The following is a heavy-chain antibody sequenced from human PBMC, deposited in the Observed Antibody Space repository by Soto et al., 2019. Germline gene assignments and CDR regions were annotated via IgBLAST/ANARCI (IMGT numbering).Heavy chain of an antibody. CDR1: GGSISVEHYH. CDR2: IHYSGRV. Sequence: QVQLQESDPGLVRPSQTLSLTCTVSGGSISVEHYHWTWIRQPPGKGLEWIGYIHYSGRVYYNPSPPSRLFLSVDTAQNLFPPEMASVDGRGPGVLFCVRRGGRGDREQYRPGVWGPGTTV. CDR3: VRRGGRGDREQYRPGV. V-gene: IGHV4-30-4*01. J-gene: IGHJ6*02. D-gene: IGHD2-21*02.